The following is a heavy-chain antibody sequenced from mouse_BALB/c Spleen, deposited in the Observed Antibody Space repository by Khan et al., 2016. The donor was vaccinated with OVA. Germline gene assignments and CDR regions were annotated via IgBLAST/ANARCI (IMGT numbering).Heavy chain of an antibody. J-gene: IGHJ4*01. Sequence: QVQLKQSGPGLVAPSQSLSITCNVSGFSLTGYGVNWVRQTPGKGLEWMGMIWGDGSTDYNSDLKSRMSISKDNYKSQVFLKMNTQRTDDTARYDCPREIYYEYAYYSAMDYWGQGTSVTVSS. CDR1: GFSLTGYG. CDR2: IWGDGST. D-gene: IGHD2-4*01. V-gene: IGHV2-6-7*01. CDR3: PREIYYEYAYYSAMDY.